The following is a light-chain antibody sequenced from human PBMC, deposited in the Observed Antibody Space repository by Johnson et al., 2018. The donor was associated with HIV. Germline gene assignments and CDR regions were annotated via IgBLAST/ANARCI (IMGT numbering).Light chain of an antibody. J-gene: IGLJ1*01. Sequence: QSVLTQPPSVSAAPGQKVTISCFGSDSNIGNNYVSWYQQLPGTAPKLLIYDNDKRPSGIPDRFSGSKSGTSATLAITVLQTGDEADYYCETWDSSLTVVFGTGTKVTVL. CDR1: DSNIGNNY. CDR2: DND. V-gene: IGLV1-51*01. CDR3: ETWDSSLTVV.